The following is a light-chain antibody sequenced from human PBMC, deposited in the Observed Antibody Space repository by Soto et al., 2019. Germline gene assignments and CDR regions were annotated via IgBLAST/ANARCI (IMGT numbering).Light chain of an antibody. V-gene: IGKV3-11*01. CDR2: DAS. CDR1: QSVSSY. Sequence: EIVVTQSPATLSLSPGERATLSCRASQSVSSYLAWYQQKPGQAPRLLIYDASNRATGIPARFSGSGSGTDFTLTISSLDPEDFAVYYCQQRSSWPPTFGQGTKLEIK. CDR3: QQRSSWPPT. J-gene: IGKJ2*01.